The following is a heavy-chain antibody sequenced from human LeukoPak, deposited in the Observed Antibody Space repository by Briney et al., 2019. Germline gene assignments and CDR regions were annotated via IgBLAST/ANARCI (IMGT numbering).Heavy chain of an antibody. Sequence: PSETLSLTCTVSGGSISSYYWSWIRQSPGKGLEWIGYIYYSGSTNFNPSLKSRVTISVDTSKNQFSLKLSSVTAADTAVYYCARGRRDGYNLEYFDKWGQGTLVTVSS. CDR1: GGSISSYY. J-gene: IGHJ4*02. CDR3: ARGRRDGYNLEYFDK. CDR2: IYYSGST. D-gene: IGHD5-24*01. V-gene: IGHV4-59*08.